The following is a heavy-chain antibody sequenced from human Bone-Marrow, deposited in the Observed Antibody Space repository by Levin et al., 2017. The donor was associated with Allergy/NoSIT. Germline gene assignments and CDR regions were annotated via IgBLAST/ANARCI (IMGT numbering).Heavy chain of an antibody. D-gene: IGHD2/OR15-2a*01. J-gene: IGHJ5*02. CDR2: INPNSGNT. CDR1: GYTFTSYH. V-gene: IGHV1-8*01. CDR3: ARGDCYSGSCYGPDWFDP. Sequence: PWASVKVSCKTSGYTFTSYHVYWVRQATGQGLEWMGYINPNSGNTAYARKFQGRVTMTRNSSITTAYMELSSLRSEDTAMYYCARGDCYSGSCYGPDWFDPWGQGTQVTVSS.